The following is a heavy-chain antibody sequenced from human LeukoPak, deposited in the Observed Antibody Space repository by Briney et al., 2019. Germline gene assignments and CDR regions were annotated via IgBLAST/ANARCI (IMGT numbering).Heavy chain of an antibody. V-gene: IGHV4-59*01. J-gene: IGHJ4*02. CDR2: IYYSGST. CDR1: RGSISSYY. D-gene: IGHD3-10*01. Sequence: SETLSLTCTVSRGSISSYYWSWIRQPPGKGLEWIGHIYYSGSTNYNPSLKSRVTISVDTSKNQFSLKLGSVTAAETAVYYCASKGYYGSGRFDYWGQGTLVTVSS. CDR3: ASKGYYGSGRFDY.